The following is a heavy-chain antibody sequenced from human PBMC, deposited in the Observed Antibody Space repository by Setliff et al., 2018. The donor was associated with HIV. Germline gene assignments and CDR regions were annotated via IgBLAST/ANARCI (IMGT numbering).Heavy chain of an antibody. J-gene: IGHJ4*02. CDR2: IISSSSYI. Sequence: PGGSLRLSCAASGFTFSSYTMNWVRQAPGKGLEWVSSIISSSSYIYYADSVKGRFTISRDNAENSLHLEMNSLRAEDTAVYYCARDVYGGAFEYWGQGTLVTVSS. D-gene: IGHD4-17*01. V-gene: IGHV3-21*01. CDR3: ARDVYGGAFEY. CDR1: GFTFSSYT.